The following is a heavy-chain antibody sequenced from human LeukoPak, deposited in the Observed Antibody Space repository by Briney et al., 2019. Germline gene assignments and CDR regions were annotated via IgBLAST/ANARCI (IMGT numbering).Heavy chain of an antibody. CDR2: ISSSSSYI. CDR1: GITFSSYS. Sequence: GGSLRLSCAASGITFSSYSMNWVRQAPGKGLEWVSSISSSSSYIYYADSVKGRFTISRDNAKNSLYLQMNSLRAEDTAVYYCASGYCSGGSCYEEHYWGQGTLVTVSS. CDR3: ASGYCSGGSCYEEHY. J-gene: IGHJ4*02. D-gene: IGHD2-15*01. V-gene: IGHV3-21*01.